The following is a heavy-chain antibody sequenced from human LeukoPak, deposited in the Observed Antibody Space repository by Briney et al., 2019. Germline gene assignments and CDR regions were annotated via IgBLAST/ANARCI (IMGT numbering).Heavy chain of an antibody. Sequence: GESLRVSCKGSGYNFTNYWISWVRQMPGKGLEWMGTIDPSDSYNNYSPSFQGHVTISADKSISTAYLQWSSLKASDTAMYYCARAYSRSRFDYWGQGTLVTVSS. V-gene: IGHV5-10-1*01. J-gene: IGHJ4*02. D-gene: IGHD6-6*01. CDR2: IDPSDSYN. CDR3: ARAYSRSRFDY. CDR1: GYNFTNYW.